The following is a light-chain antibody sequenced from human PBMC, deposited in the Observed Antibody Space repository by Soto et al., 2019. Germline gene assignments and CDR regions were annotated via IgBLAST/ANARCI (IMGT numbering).Light chain of an antibody. V-gene: IGKV3-20*01. J-gene: IGKJ4*01. Sequence: EIVLTQSPGTLSLSVGKRVTLSCRASQSVSSYLAWYQQTPGQAPRLLIYDTSNRATGTPDRFSASGSGTDFTLTISRLEPEDFTVYYCQQYGSSPLTFGGGTTMEIK. CDR2: DTS. CDR1: QSVSSY. CDR3: QQYGSSPLT.